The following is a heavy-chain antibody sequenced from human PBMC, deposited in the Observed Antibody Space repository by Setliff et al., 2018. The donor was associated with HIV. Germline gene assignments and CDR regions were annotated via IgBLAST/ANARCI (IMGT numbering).Heavy chain of an antibody. V-gene: IGHV3-30*02. J-gene: IGHJ4*02. Sequence: PGGPLRLSCAASGFTFSSYGMHWVRQAPGKGLEWVAFIRYDGSNKYYADSVKGRFTISRDNSKNTLYLQMNSLRAEDTAVYYCAKDRYYDSSGSPFDYWGQGTLVTVSS. CDR1: GFTFSSYG. CDR3: AKDRYYDSSGSPFDY. CDR2: IRYDGSNK. D-gene: IGHD3-22*01.